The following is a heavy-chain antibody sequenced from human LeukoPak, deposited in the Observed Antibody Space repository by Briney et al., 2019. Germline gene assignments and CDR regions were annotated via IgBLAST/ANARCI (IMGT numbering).Heavy chain of an antibody. J-gene: IGHJ4*02. V-gene: IGHV4-31*03. Sequence: SETLSLTCTVSGGSISSGGYYWSWIRQHPGKGPEWIGSIYYSGSTYYNPSLKGRVTISLVTSKNQFSLKLSSVTAADTAIYYCASGDNDPLFDYWGQGTLVTVSS. CDR3: ASGDNDPLFDY. D-gene: IGHD1-1*01. CDR2: IYYSGST. CDR1: GGSISSGGYY.